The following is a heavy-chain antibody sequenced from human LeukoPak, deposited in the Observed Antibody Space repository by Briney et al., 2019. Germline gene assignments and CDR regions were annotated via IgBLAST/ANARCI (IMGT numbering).Heavy chain of an antibody. CDR2: IWYDGSNE. CDR3: ARDGQNGSPYATDV. D-gene: IGHD3-10*01. V-gene: IGHV3-33*01. Sequence: GGSLRLSCAASGFTFRSHGMRWVRQAPGKGLEWVAGIWYDGSNEDYADSVKGRFTISRDNSKNTLYLQMNSLRVEDTAVYYCARDGQNGSPYATDVWGQGTTVTVSS. CDR1: GFTFRSHG. J-gene: IGHJ6*02.